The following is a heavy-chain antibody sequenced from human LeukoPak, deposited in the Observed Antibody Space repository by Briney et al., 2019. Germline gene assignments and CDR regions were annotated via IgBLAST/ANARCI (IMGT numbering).Heavy chain of an antibody. Sequence: SVKVSCKASGGTFSSYAISWVRQAPGQGLEWMGGIIPIFGTANYAQKFQGRVTITADESTSTAYMELSSLRSEDTAVYYCARDRPSYDYVWGSYRSRMGIDYWGQGTLVTVSS. CDR2: IIPIFGTA. D-gene: IGHD3-16*02. CDR1: GGTFSSYA. CDR3: ARDRPSYDYVWGSYRSRMGIDY. V-gene: IGHV1-69*13. J-gene: IGHJ4*02.